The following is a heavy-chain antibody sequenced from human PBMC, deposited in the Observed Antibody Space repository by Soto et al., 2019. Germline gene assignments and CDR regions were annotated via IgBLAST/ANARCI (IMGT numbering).Heavy chain of an antibody. J-gene: IGHJ6*02. CDR3: ARDTSIAAAGYYYYGMDV. CDR2: IYYSGST. V-gene: IGHV4-31*03. D-gene: IGHD6-13*01. CDR1: GGSISSGGYY. Sequence: PSETLSLTCTVSGGSISSGGYYWSWIRQHPGKGLEWIGYIYYSGSTYYNPSLKSRVTISVDTSKNQFSLKLSSVTAADTAVYYCARDTSIAAAGYYYYGMDVWGQGTTVTVSS.